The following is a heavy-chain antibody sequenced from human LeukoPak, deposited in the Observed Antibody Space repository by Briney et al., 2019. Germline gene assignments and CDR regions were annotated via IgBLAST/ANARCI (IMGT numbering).Heavy chain of an antibody. J-gene: IGHJ4*02. CDR1: GFTFSSYG. CDR3: AKAGYGDYQPTDY. D-gene: IGHD4-17*01. V-gene: IGHV3-33*06. Sequence: GGSLRLSCAASGFTFSSYGVHWVRQAPGKGLEWVAVIWYDGSNKYYADSVKGRFTISRDNSKNTLYLQMNSLRAEDTAVYYCAKAGYGDYQPTDYWGQGTLVTVSS. CDR2: IWYDGSNK.